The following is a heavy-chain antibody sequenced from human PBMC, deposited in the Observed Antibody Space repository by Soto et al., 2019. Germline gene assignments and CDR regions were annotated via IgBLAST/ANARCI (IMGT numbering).Heavy chain of an antibody. CDR1: GGSFSDYY. V-gene: IGHV4-34*01. J-gene: IGHJ2*01. D-gene: IGHD6-13*01. CDR2: INHRGSA. CDR3: ARERRPPQHWYFDR. Sequence: QVHLQQWGAGLLKPSETLSLTCAVYGGSFSDYYWSWIRQPPGKGLEWIGEINHRGSANYNPSLKSRVTIAVDTSKKQFSLKLSSVTAADTAVYYCARERRPPQHWYFDRWGRGTLVTVSS.